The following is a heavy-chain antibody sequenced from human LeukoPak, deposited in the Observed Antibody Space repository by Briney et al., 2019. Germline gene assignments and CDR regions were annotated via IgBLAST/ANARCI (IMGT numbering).Heavy chain of an antibody. CDR3: ARDYGNNWFDP. CDR2: IYYSGDT. Sequence: PSQTLSLTCTVSGGSISSGDYYWSWIRQPPGKGLEWIGYIYYSGDTYYNPSLRSRVSISLDTSKNQFSLKLSSVTAADTAMYYCARDYGNNWFDPWGQGTLVTVSA. J-gene: IGHJ5*02. D-gene: IGHD4-17*01. CDR1: GGSISSGDYY. V-gene: IGHV4-30-4*01.